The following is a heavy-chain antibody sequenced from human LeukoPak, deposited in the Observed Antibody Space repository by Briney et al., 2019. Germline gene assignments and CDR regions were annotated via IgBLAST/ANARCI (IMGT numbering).Heavy chain of an antibody. J-gene: IGHJ4*02. D-gene: IGHD3-16*01. CDR2: ISSSRYI. CDR3: ARVPQYYDYVWGTFQQVY. V-gene: IGHV3-21*01. Sequence: GGSLRLSCAASGFTFSSYGMNWVRQAPGKGLEWVSSISSSRYIYYADSVKGRFTISRDNAKNSLYLQMNSLRAEDTAVYYCARVPQYYDYVWGTFQQVYWGQGTLVTVSS. CDR1: GFTFSSYG.